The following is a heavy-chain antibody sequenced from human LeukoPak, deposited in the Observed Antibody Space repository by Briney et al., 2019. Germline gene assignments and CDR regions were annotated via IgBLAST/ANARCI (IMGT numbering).Heavy chain of an antibody. D-gene: IGHD6-19*01. CDR2: ISGYSDNT. CDR3: ARNCSDTPCLDSGDWYGGFDY. J-gene: IGHJ4*02. V-gene: IGHV1-18*01. Sequence: ASVTVSCKASGYTFTTYAISWVRQAPGQGLEWLGLISGYSDNTNYAQNLQGRVIMTTDPPTSTAYMELRNLRSDDTAVYYCARNCSDTPCLDSGDWYGGFDYWGQGTLVTVSS. CDR1: GYTFTTYA.